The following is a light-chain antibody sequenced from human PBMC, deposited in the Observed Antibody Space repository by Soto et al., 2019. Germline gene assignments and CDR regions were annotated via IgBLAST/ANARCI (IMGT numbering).Light chain of an antibody. CDR2: DVS. J-gene: IGLJ1*01. CDR1: SSDVGSYEL. Sequence: QSALTQPASVSGSPRQSITISCTGTSSDVGSYELVSWYQQHPGKAPKLIIYDVSKRPSGVFSRFSGSKSGNTASLTISGLQAEDEADYYCCSYAGSTTYVFGTGTKVTVL. V-gene: IGLV2-23*02. CDR3: CSYAGSTTYV.